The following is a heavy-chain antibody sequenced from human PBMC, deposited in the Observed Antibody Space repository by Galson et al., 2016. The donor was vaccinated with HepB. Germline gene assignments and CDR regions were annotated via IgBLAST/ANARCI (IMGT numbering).Heavy chain of an antibody. J-gene: IGHJ2*01. Sequence: SETLSLTCTVSGDSNKVHYRSWIRQPPGKGLEWIGYVHPSVSSFYNPSLRGRVTISVDTSKNPFSLRPDSASASDTAVYYCARGTLLCTGNSCFYQYFDLWGRGILVSVSS. CDR2: VHPSVSS. D-gene: IGHD5-18*01. CDR1: GDSNKVHY. V-gene: IGHV4-59*11. CDR3: ARGTLLCTGNSCFYQYFDL.